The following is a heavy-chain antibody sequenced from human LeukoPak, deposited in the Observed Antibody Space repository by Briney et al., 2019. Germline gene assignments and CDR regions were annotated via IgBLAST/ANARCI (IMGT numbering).Heavy chain of an antibody. CDR3: ARSVRSYDILTGYSDHYGMDV. Sequence: SETLSLTCTVSGGSISSYYWSWIRQPPGKGLEWIGYIYYSGSTNYNPSLKSRVTISVDTSKNQFSLKLSSVTAADTAVYYCARSVRSYDILTGYSDHYGMDVWGQGTTVTVSS. V-gene: IGHV4-59*01. CDR1: GGSISSYY. J-gene: IGHJ6*02. D-gene: IGHD3-9*01. CDR2: IYYSGST.